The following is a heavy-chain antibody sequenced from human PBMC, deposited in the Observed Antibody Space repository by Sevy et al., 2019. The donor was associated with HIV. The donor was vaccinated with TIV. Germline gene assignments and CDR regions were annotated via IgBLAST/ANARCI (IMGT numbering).Heavy chain of an antibody. CDR2: IWYEGTNK. J-gene: IGHJ4*02. D-gene: IGHD3-10*01. V-gene: IGHV3-33*01. Sequence: GGSLRLSCAASGFTFSSYGMHWVRQAPGKGLEWVALIWYEGTNKYYADSVKGRFTISRDNSKNTLYLQMNSLRAGDTAVYYCASGAYYYASRSQNFDYWGPGTLVTVSS. CDR1: GFTFSSYG. CDR3: ASGAYYYASRSQNFDY.